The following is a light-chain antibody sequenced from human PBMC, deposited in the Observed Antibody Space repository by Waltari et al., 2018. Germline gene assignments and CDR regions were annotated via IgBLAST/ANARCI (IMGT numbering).Light chain of an antibody. V-gene: IGKV3-20*01. CDR2: GAC. CDR1: QSISGSY. J-gene: IGKJ1*01. Sequence: EIVLTQSPSTLSLSAGERATLSCRASQSISGSYLAWYQQKPGQAPRLLIFGACIRGTGIPDKYSGSGAETDFTLTISRLDPEDSAVYYCQQYDTSPRTFGPGTKVEI. CDR3: QQYDTSPRT.